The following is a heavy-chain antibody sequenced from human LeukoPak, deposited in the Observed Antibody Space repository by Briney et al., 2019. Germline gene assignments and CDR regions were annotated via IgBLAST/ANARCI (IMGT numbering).Heavy chain of an antibody. D-gene: IGHD6-13*01. CDR2: IYYRGST. CDR3: ARITYTGYSSSWGLYYYYYYYMDV. CDR1: GGSISSSSYS. J-gene: IGHJ6*03. V-gene: IGHV4-39*07. Sequence: SETLSLTCTVSGGSISSSSYSWGWIRQPPGKGMEWLGSIYYRGSTYYNPSLKSRVTISVDTSKNQFSLKLSSVTAADTAVYYCARITYTGYSSSWGLYYYYYYYMDVWGKGTTVTVSS.